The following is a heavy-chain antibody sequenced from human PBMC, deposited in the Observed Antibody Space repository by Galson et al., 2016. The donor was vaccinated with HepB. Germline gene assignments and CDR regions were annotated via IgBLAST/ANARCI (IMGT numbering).Heavy chain of an antibody. CDR3: ARGVIVGITGDF. D-gene: IGHD1-26*01. Sequence: SLRLSCAASGFTVGNNYMKWVRQAPGKGLEWVSLIYSGGTTHYSDSVKGRFTISRDSSKNTLYLQMNSLRVEDTAMYYCARGVIVGITGDFWGQGTLVAASS. V-gene: IGHV3-53*01. J-gene: IGHJ4*02. CDR1: GFTVGNNY. CDR2: IYSGGTT.